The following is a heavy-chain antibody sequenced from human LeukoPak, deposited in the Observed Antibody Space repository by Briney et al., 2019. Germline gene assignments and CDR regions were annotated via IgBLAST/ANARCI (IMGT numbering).Heavy chain of an antibody. CDR1: GYTFTGYY. D-gene: IGHD6-19*01. Sequence: ASVEVSCKASGYTFTGYYMHWVRQAPGQGLEWMGWINPNSGGTNYAQKFQGRVTMTRDTSISTAYMELSRLRSDDTAVYYCARGVSSGLGGPFDYWGQGTLVTVSS. J-gene: IGHJ4*02. V-gene: IGHV1-2*02. CDR3: ARGVSSGLGGPFDY. CDR2: INPNSGGT.